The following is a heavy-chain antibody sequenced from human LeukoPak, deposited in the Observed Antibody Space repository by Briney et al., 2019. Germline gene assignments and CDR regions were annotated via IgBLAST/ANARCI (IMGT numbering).Heavy chain of an antibody. Sequence: RGSLRLSCAASGFIFSNYSMNWVRQAPGKGLEWVSSISSSTRYIYYADSLKGRFTISRDNAKNSLYLQMNSLRAEDTAVYYCAELGITMIGGVWGKGTTVTISS. CDR3: AELGITMIGGV. CDR2: ISSSTRYI. CDR1: GFIFSNYS. J-gene: IGHJ6*04. D-gene: IGHD3-10*02. V-gene: IGHV3-21*01.